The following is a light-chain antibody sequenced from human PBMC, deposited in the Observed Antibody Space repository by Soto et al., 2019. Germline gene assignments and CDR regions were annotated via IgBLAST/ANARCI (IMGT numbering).Light chain of an antibody. Sequence: DIQMTQSPSTLSASFGDIVTITGRASQSISRWLAWYQQKPGKAPKALIYDASTLRSGVPSRFSGGGSGTEFTLTISSLQPDDFATYYCQQYNTYSTFGQGTRLEIK. CDR3: QQYNTYST. CDR1: QSISRW. CDR2: DAS. J-gene: IGKJ5*01. V-gene: IGKV1-5*01.